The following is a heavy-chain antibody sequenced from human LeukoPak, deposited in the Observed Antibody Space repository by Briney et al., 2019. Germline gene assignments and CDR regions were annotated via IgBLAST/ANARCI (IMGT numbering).Heavy chain of an antibody. CDR1: GFNFHNFA. V-gene: IGHV3-30*04. J-gene: IGHJ4*02. CDR2: ISNDERNK. D-gene: IGHD5-24*01. CDR3: ARPSPPGDGYNPCDY. Sequence: GGSLRLSCEASGFNFHNFAMHWVRQAPGKGLEWVAVISNDERNKYYTDSVKGRFTISRDNSKSTVYLQMNSLRPEDTAVYYCARPSPPGDGYNPCDYWGPGALVIVSS.